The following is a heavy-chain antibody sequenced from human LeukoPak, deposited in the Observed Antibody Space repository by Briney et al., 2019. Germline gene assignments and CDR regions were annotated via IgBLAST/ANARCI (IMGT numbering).Heavy chain of an antibody. CDR1: GFGLSALA. CDR2: ISASGFST. D-gene: IGHD1-1*01. Sequence: GGPRSLSFTASGFGLSALAWTGFGQAPGKGRKHFSAISASGFSTYYVGSVKGRFTISRDNSNNTLFLQMNSLKVEDTAVYFCAKHTGTAPGDAYNVWGQGTVVTVS. J-gene: IGHJ3*01. V-gene: IGHV3-23*01. CDR3: AKHTGTAPGDAYNV.